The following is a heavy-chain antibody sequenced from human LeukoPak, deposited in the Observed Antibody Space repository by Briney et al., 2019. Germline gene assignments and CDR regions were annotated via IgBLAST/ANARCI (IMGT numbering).Heavy chain of an antibody. Sequence: GESLNTYCKGPGYSFTSYWIVWVRQMPGKGLEWMGNIYPGDSDTRYSPSFQGQVTISADKSISAAYLQWSSLKASDTAMYYCARLEAVAGTYYFDYWGQGTLVTVSS. CDR1: GYSFTSYW. D-gene: IGHD6-19*01. CDR2: IYPGDSDT. V-gene: IGHV5-51*01. CDR3: ARLEAVAGTYYFDY. J-gene: IGHJ4*02.